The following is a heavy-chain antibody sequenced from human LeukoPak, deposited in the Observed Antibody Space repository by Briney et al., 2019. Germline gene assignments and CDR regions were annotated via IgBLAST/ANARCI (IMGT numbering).Heavy chain of an antibody. CDR3: ARMIAAAGNYYYYYYMDV. CDR1: GGSISSSSYY. V-gene: IGHV4-39*07. Sequence: PSETLSLTCTVSGGSISSSSYYWGWIRQPPGKGLEWIGSIYYSGSTYYNPSLKSRVTISVDTSKNQFSLKLSSVTAADTAVYYCARMIAAAGNYYYYYYMDVWGKGTTVTVSS. CDR2: IYYSGST. D-gene: IGHD6-13*01. J-gene: IGHJ6*03.